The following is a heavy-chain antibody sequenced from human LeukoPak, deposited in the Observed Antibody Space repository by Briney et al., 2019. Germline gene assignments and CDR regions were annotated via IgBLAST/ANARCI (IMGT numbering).Heavy chain of an antibody. J-gene: IGHJ4*02. CDR2: ISSSSSTI. Sequence: PSETLSLTCTVSGGSISSSSYYWGWVRQAPGKGLEWVSYISSSSSTIYYADSVKGRFTISRDNAKNSLYLQMNSLRAEDTAVYYCARELGIAAAIDYWGQGTLVTVSS. D-gene: IGHD6-13*01. V-gene: IGHV3-48*01. CDR3: ARELGIAAAIDY. CDR1: GGSISSSSYY.